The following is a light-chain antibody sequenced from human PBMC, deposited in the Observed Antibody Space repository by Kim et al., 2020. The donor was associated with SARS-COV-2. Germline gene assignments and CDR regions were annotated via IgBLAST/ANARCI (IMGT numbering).Light chain of an antibody. CDR1: SSNIGSNY. V-gene: IGLV1-47*01. J-gene: IGLJ3*02. CDR2: RTS. CDR3: AAWVDSLSGPLV. Sequence: QSVLTQPPSASGTPGQRVTISCSGSSSNIGSNYVYWYQQLPGTAPKVLIYRTSQRPSGVPDRFSASKPGTSASLAISGLRSEDEADYYCAAWVDSLSGPLVFGGGTQLTVL.